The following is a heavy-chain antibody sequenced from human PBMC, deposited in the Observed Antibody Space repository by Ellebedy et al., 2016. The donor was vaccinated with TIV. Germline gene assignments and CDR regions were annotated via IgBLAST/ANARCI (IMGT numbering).Heavy chain of an antibody. CDR1: GFTFDDYA. V-gene: IGHV3-9*01. J-gene: IGHJ4*02. CDR3: ARGLRSGGYTSTALDY. Sequence: SLKISCAASGFTFDDYAMHWVRQAPGKGLEWVSGISWNSGSIGYADSVKGRFTISRDNAKNSLYLQMNSLRDEDTAVYYCARGLRSGGYTSTALDYWGQGTLVTVSS. D-gene: IGHD3-16*01. CDR2: ISWNSGSI.